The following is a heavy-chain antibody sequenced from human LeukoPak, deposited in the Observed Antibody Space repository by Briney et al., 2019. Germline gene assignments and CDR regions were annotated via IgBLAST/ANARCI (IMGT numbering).Heavy chain of an antibody. D-gene: IGHD2-21*01. J-gene: IGHJ3*02. CDR2: ISGSGVGT. V-gene: IGHV3-23*01. Sequence: GGSLRLSCAASGFTFSSYTMNWVRQAPGKGLEWVSAISGSGVGTYYADSVKGRFTISRDNSWNTLYLQMSSLRAEDTAVYYCAKDQVISGSEASDIWXQGTMVTVSS. CDR3: AKDQVISGSEASDI. CDR1: GFTFSSYT.